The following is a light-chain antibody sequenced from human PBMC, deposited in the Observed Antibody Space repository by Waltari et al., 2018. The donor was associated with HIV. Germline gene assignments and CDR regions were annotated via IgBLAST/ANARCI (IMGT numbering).Light chain of an antibody. Sequence: SHDLAQPPSVSVSPGQTATTACYGEVLRTQNSSWFQQKAGQAPLFLIYKDTERSSGIPDRFSGSTSGTMVTLTIFGVLAEDEADYYCHSADTGGTHRFGGGTKLTVL. J-gene: IGLJ2*01. V-gene: IGLV3-25*03. CDR2: KDT. CDR3: HSADTGGTHR. CDR1: VLRTQN.